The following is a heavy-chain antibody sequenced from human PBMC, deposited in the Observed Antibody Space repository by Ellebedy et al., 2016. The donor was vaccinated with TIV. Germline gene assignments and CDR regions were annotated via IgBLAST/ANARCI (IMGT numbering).Heavy chain of an antibody. CDR2: IIPIFGTA. CDR3: ARAMVRGVTPIYYGMDV. J-gene: IGHJ6*02. CDR1: GGTFSSYA. D-gene: IGHD3-10*01. Sequence: SVKVSCXASGGTFSSYAISWVRQAPGQGLEWMGGIIPIFGTANYAQKFQGRVTITADESTSTAYMELSSLRSEDTAVYYCARAMVRGVTPIYYGMDVWGQGTTVTVSS. V-gene: IGHV1-69*13.